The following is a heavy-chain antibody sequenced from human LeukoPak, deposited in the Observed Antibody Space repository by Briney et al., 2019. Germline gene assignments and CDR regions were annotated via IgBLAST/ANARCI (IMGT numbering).Heavy chain of an antibody. V-gene: IGHV4-34*01. CDR3: ARGRRIAARPFDY. Sequence: PSETLSLTCSVYGGSFSGFYWNWIRQPPGKGLEWIGEINHSGSTNYNPSLKSRVTISVDTSKNQFSLKLSSVTAADTAVYYCARGRRIAARPFDYWGQGTLVTVSS. D-gene: IGHD6-6*01. CDR1: GGSFSGFY. J-gene: IGHJ4*02. CDR2: INHSGST.